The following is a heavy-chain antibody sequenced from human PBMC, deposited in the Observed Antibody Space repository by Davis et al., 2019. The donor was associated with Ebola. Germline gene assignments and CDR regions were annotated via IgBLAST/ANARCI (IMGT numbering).Heavy chain of an antibody. CDR2: INHSGST. CDR1: GGSISSYY. D-gene: IGHD6-13*01. CDR3: ARGPAAAGMRYYYGMDV. Sequence: SETLSLTCTVSGGSISSYYWSWIRQPPGKGLEWIGEINHSGSTNYNPSLKSRVTISVDTSKNQFSLKLSSVTAADTAVYYCARGPAAAGMRYYYGMDVWGQGTTVTVSS. V-gene: IGHV4-34*01. J-gene: IGHJ6*02.